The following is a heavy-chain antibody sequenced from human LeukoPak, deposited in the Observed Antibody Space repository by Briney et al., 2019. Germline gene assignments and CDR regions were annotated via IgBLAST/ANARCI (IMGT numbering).Heavy chain of an antibody. CDR1: GFTFRNFA. D-gene: IGHD3-3*01. CDR3: VKDRDDDFWSGSTLDY. J-gene: IGHJ4*02. CDR2: ISSNGGST. Sequence: TGGSLRLSCSASGFTFRNFAMHWVRQAPGKGLEYVSAISSNGGSTYYADSVKGRFTISRDNFKNTLYPQMSRLRTEDTAVYYCVKDRDDDFWSGSTLDYWGQGTLVTVSS. V-gene: IGHV3-64D*09.